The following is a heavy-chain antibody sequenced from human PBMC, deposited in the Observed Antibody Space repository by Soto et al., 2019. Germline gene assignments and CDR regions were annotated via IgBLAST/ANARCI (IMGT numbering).Heavy chain of an antibody. Sequence: QVQLVQSGSEVKKPGASVKVSCKASGYNFIGYFIHWVRQAPGQGPEWMGWINSNSGGTMYAEKFQGRVTMTRDASIRLVYLQLSGLTSDDTAVYYCARDTPPLHSQSFDHWGQGALVTVSS. D-gene: IGHD2-15*01. CDR1: GYNFIGYF. CDR3: ARDTPPLHSQSFDH. V-gene: IGHV1-2*02. J-gene: IGHJ4*02. CDR2: INSNSGGT.